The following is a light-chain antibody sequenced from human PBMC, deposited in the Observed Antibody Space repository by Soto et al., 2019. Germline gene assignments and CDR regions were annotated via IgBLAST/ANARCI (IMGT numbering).Light chain of an antibody. V-gene: IGLV2-11*01. CDR3: CSYAGSYTYV. CDR1: SSDVGGYNY. CDR2: DVS. J-gene: IGLJ1*01. Sequence: QSVLTRPRSVSGSPGQSVTISCTGTSSDVGGYNYVSWYQQHPGKAPKLMIYDVSKRPSGVPGRFSGSKSGNTASLTISGLQAEDEADYYCCSYAGSYTYVFGTGTKVTVL.